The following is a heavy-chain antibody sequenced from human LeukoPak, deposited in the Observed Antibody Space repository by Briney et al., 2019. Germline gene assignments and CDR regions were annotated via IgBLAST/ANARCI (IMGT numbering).Heavy chain of an antibody. J-gene: IGHJ3*02. Sequence: SETLSLTCTVSGGSISTYYWSWIRQPPGKGLEYIGYIYYSGSTNYNPSLKSRVTMSLDTSKNQFSLKLSSVTAADTAVYYCAREEVPYGFDIWCQGTMVTVSS. CDR3: AREEVPYGFDI. CDR1: GGSISTYY. V-gene: IGHV4-59*01. CDR2: IYYSGST.